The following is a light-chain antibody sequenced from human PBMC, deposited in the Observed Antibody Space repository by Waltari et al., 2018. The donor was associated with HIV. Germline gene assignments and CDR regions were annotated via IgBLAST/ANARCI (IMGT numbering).Light chain of an antibody. CDR3: QVWDTVTDQGV. V-gene: IGLV3-21*04. J-gene: IGLJ3*02. CDR1: TIGSKS. CDR2: YDS. Sequence: YVLTQPPSVSVAPGKTASLACGGDTIGSKSVHWYPQKPGQAPVLVVYYDSERPSGISERISGSNSGNTATLTISRVEAGDEADYFCQVWDTVTDQGVFGGGTKLTVL.